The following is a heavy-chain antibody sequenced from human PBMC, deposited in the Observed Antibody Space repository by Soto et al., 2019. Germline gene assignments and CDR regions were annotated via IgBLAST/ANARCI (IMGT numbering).Heavy chain of an antibody. CDR3: ARDGQSLAPYALDV. Sequence: QVQVVESGGGVVQPGRSLRLSCTASGFTFSGHAMHWVRQPPGKGLEWVAQIWYDGSNKYYAGSVKGRFTISRDNSKNTLYVQMDSLRVEDTAVYYCARDGQSLAPYALDVWGQGTSVTVSS. CDR2: IWYDGSNK. V-gene: IGHV3-33*01. J-gene: IGHJ6*02. CDR1: GFTFSGHA. D-gene: IGHD6-19*01.